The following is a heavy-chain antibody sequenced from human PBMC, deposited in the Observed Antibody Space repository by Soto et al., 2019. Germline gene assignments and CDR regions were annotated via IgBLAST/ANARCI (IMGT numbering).Heavy chain of an antibody. J-gene: IGHJ5*02. Sequence: QVQLVQSGAEVKKPGASVKVSCKASGYTFTSYGISWVRQAPGQGLEWMGWISAYNGNTNYAQKLQGRVTMTTDTSTSTAYMELRSLRSYDTAVYYCARGYDYVWGTLLGGWFDPWGQGTLVTVSS. CDR1: GYTFTSYG. V-gene: IGHV1-18*01. CDR3: ARGYDYVWGTLLGGWFDP. CDR2: ISAYNGNT. D-gene: IGHD3-16*01.